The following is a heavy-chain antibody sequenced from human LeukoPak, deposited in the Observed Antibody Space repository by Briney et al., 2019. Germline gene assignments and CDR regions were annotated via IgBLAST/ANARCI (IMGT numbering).Heavy chain of an antibody. CDR1: GGSISFYY. D-gene: IGHD6-13*01. CDR2: IYYSGST. V-gene: IGHV4-59*01. J-gene: IGHJ4*02. Sequence: PSETLSLTCTVSGGSISFYYWNWIRQPPGKGLEWIGYIYYSGSTNYNPSLKSRVTISVDTSKNQFSLRLSSVTAADTAVYYCARGSRPGIAAAGPYYFNYWGQGTLVTVSS. CDR3: ARGSRPGIAAAGPYYFNY.